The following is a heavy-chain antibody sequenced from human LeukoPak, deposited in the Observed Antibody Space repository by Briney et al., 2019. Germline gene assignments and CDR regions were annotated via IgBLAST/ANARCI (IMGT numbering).Heavy chain of an antibody. J-gene: IGHJ6*03. CDR3: ARAEGSSWQYYYYYMDV. V-gene: IGHV4-59*01. CDR2: IFYSGST. D-gene: IGHD6-13*01. CDR1: GGSISSYY. Sequence: SETLSLTCTVSGGSISSYYWSWIRQPPGKGLEWIGYIFYSGSTNYNPSLKSRVTISVDTSKNQFSLKLSSVTAADTAVYYCARAEGSSWQYYYYYMDVWGKGTTVTVSS.